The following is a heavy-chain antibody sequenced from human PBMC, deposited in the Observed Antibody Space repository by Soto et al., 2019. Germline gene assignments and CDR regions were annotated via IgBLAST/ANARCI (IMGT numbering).Heavy chain of an antibody. CDR1: GLTFSSYS. CDR3: ARCLLDLFAKQSSSSFLPLDV. Sequence: SLRLPCAASGLTFSSYSMNWVRQAPGKGLEWVSSISSSSSYIYYADSVKGRFTISRDNAKNSLYLQMNSLRAEDTAVYYCARCLLDLFAKQSSSSFLPLDVWGQGTTVTVSS. CDR2: ISSSSSYI. V-gene: IGHV3-21*01. J-gene: IGHJ6*02. D-gene: IGHD6-6*01.